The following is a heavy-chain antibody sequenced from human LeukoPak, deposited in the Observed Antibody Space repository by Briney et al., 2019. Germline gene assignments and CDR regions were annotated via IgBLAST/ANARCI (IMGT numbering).Heavy chain of an antibody. CDR1: GLTFSNVW. J-gene: IGHJ3*01. CDR3: ASFRDTDN. D-gene: IGHD2-21*01. V-gene: IGHV3-74*01. Sequence: PGGSLRLSCEVSGLTFSNVWMHWVRHTPGQGLVWVCRINTAGSTVYADPVKGRFTISRDNAKNMVYLQMNSLRTEDTAVYYCASFRDTDNWGRGKMVTVSS. CDR2: INTAGST.